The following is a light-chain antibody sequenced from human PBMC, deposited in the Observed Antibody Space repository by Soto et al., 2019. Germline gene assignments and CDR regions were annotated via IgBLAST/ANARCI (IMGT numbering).Light chain of an antibody. CDR3: QQFDDSVT. V-gene: IGKV3-20*01. Sequence: EIVLTQSPGTLSLSPWERATLSCTASQSVSSSYLAWYQQKPGQAPRLLIYGASSRATGIPDRFSGSGSGTDFTLTISRLEPEDSAVYYCQQFDDSVTFGQGTRLEI. CDR2: GAS. CDR1: QSVSSSY. J-gene: IGKJ5*01.